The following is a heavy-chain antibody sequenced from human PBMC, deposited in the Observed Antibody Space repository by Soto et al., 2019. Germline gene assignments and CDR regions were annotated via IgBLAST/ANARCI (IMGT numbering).Heavy chain of an antibody. CDR3: AKDTATAITSDYFYGMDV. V-gene: IGHV3-30*18. CDR1: GFIFSTYG. Sequence: QMQLVESGGGVVQPGRSLRVSCEASGFIFSTYGMHCVRQAPGKGLEWVAVISYDGRNKYYADSVRGRFTISRDNSKNTLHRQMNSLRGEDTAVYYCAKDTATAITSDYFYGMDVWGQGTTVTVSS. J-gene: IGHJ6*02. D-gene: IGHD5-12*01. CDR2: ISYDGRNK.